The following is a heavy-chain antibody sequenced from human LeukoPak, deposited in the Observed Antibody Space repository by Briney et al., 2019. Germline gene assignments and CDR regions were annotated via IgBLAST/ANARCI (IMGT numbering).Heavy chain of an antibody. J-gene: IGHJ4*02. V-gene: IGHV4-34*01. CDR2: INHSGST. CDR3: ARTYQPYRLGFDY. CDR1: GGSFSGYY. D-gene: IGHD1-14*01. Sequence: SETLSLTCAVYGGSFSGYYWSWIRQPPGKGLEWIGEINHSGSTNYNPSLKSRVTISVDTSKNQFSLKLSSVTAADTAVYYCARTYQPYRLGFDYWGQGTLVTVSS.